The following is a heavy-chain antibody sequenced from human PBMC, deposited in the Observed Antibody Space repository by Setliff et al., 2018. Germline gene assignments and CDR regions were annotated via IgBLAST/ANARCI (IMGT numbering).Heavy chain of an antibody. CDR1: GYTFTSYY. J-gene: IGHJ3*01. D-gene: IGHD2-15*01. V-gene: IGHV1-46*01. CDR2: INTGGGSA. CDR3: ALSSLSLCSGGNCPNAFDV. Sequence: ASVKVSCKASGYTFTSYYMYWVRQAPGQGFEWMGTINTGGGSASIVDQFQGRVTMTTDTSTNTAYMELRSLRSDDTAVYFCALSSLSLCSGGNCPNAFDVWGQGTMVT.